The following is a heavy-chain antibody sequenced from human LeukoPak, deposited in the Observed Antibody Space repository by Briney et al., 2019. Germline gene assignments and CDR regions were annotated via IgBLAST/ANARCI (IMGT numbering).Heavy chain of an antibody. Sequence: PGRSLRLSCAASTFTFSSYAMHWVRQAPGKGLEWVAVISYDGSNEYYADSVKGRFTISRDNSKNTLYLQMNSLRAEDTAVYYCARDPTIFIAVAGTNYFDYWGQGTLVTVPS. CDR3: ARDPTIFIAVAGTNYFDY. D-gene: IGHD6-19*01. J-gene: IGHJ4*02. V-gene: IGHV3-30*04. CDR2: ISYDGSNE. CDR1: TFTFSSYA.